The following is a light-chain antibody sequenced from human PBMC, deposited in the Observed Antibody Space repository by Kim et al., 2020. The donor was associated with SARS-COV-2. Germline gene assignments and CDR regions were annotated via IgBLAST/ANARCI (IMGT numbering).Light chain of an antibody. CDR2: DVS. CDR1: SSDVGGYNY. CDR3: SSYTSSSLWV. V-gene: IGLV2-14*04. Sequence: GQSITVSCTGTSSDVGGYNYVSWYQQHPGKAPKLMIYDVSKRPSGVSNRFSGSKSGNTASLTISGLHAEDEADYYCSSYTSSSLWVFGGGTKLTVL. J-gene: IGLJ3*02.